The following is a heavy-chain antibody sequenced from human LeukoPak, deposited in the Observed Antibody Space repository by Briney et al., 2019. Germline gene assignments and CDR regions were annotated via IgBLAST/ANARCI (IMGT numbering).Heavy chain of an antibody. CDR3: ARKYGDYVDDAFDI. CDR1: GFTFGSYG. J-gene: IGHJ3*02. D-gene: IGHD4-17*01. Sequence: GGSLRLSCAASGFTFGSYGMHWVRQAPGKGLEWVAVISYDGSNKYYADSVKGRFTISRDNSKNTLYLQMNSLRAEDTAVYYCARKYGDYVDDAFDIWGQGTMVTVSS. CDR2: ISYDGSNK. V-gene: IGHV3-30*03.